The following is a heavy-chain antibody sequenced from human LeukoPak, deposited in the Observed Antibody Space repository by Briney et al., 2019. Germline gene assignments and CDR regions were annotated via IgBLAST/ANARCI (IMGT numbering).Heavy chain of an antibody. CDR3: ARDLADTAMAQFDY. CDR1: GGTFSSYA. Sequence: SVKVSCKASGGTFSSYAISWVRQAPGQGLEWMGRIIPILGIANYAQKFQGRVTITADKSTSTAYMELSSLRSEDTAVYYCARDLADTAMAQFDYWGQGTLVTVSS. J-gene: IGHJ4*02. CDR2: IIPILGIA. D-gene: IGHD5-18*01. V-gene: IGHV1-69*04.